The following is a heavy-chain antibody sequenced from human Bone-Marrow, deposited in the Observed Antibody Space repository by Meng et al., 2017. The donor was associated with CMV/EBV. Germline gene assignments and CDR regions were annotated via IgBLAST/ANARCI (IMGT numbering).Heavy chain of an antibody. CDR1: GFTFSSYS. J-gene: IGHJ4*01. Sequence: ESLKISCAASGFTFSSYSMNWVRQAPGKGLEWVSSITSTSSNTYYSDSVKGRFTISRDNTKNSLYLQMNSLRDEDTAVYYCARDLIRGVVGARPRGPGDLWGHGTLVTVSS. D-gene: IGHD1-26*01. V-gene: IGHV3-21*01. CDR2: ITSTSSNT. CDR3: ARDLIRGVVGARPRGPGDL.